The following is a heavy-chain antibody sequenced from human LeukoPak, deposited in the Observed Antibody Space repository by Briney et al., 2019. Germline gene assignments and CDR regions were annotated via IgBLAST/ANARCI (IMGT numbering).Heavy chain of an antibody. CDR2: ISTSSSYI. Sequence: GGSLRLSCAASGFTFSSYEMNWVRQAPGKGLEWVSSISTSSSYIYYADSVKGRFTISRDNAKKSLYLQMNSLRAEDTAVYCCARAYGDRNYYYYYYMDVWGKGTTVTISS. J-gene: IGHJ6*03. CDR3: ARAYGDRNYYYYYYMDV. D-gene: IGHD4-17*01. CDR1: GFTFSSYE. V-gene: IGHV3-21*01.